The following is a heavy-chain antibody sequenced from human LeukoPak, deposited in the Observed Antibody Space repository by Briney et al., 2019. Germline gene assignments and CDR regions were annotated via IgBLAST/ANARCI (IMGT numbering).Heavy chain of an antibody. J-gene: IGHJ3*01. Sequence: GGSLRLSCVASGFTFSSYSMDWVRQAPGKGLEWVSSIISSGAYIYYADSVKGRFTISRDNARNSLSLQVNSLRAEDTAVYYCARDLVSGAYTFGFWGHGTWSPSLQ. V-gene: IGHV3-21*01. D-gene: IGHD3-16*01. CDR1: GFTFSSYS. CDR3: ARDLVSGAYTFGF. CDR2: IISSGAYI.